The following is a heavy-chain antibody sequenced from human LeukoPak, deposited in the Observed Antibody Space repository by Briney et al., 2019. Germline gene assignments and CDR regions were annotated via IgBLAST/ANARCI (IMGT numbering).Heavy chain of an antibody. D-gene: IGHD3-16*01. CDR3: XXXXXFXGGXYFDY. CDR1: GFTFSDYY. Sequence: GGSLRLSCAASGFTFSDYYMSWIRQAPGKGLEWVSYISSSGSTIYYADSVKGRFIISRDNAKNSLYLQMNSLRAEDTAVYYCXXXXXFXGGXYFDYWGQGTLVXVSS. CDR2: ISSSGSTI. V-gene: IGHV3-11*04. J-gene: IGHJ4*02.